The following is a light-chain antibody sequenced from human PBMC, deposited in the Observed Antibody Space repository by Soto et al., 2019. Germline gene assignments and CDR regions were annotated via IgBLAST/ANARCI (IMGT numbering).Light chain of an antibody. CDR2: VGS. Sequence: EIVMTQSPLSLPVTPGEPASISCRSSQRLLHSNGYNYLDWYLQKPGQSPQLLFYVGSNRASGVPDRFSGSGAGTDFTLKISRVEAEYVGVYSCMQALQSSFSFGPGTKVDIK. CDR3: MQALQSSFS. CDR1: QRLLHSNGYNY. V-gene: IGKV2-28*01. J-gene: IGKJ3*01.